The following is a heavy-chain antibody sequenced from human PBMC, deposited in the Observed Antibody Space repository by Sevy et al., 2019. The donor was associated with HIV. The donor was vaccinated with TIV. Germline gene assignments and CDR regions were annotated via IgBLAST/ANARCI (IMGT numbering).Heavy chain of an antibody. D-gene: IGHD1-26*01. J-gene: IGHJ6*02. Sequence: GGSLRLSCAASEFTFSSYWMSWVRQAPGKGLGWVANIKQDGSEKYYVDSVKGRFTISRDNAKNSLYLQMNSLRAEDTAVYYCARSGGSYDYGMDVWGQGTTVTISS. CDR1: EFTFSSYW. V-gene: IGHV3-7*01. CDR3: ARSGGSYDYGMDV. CDR2: IKQDGSEK.